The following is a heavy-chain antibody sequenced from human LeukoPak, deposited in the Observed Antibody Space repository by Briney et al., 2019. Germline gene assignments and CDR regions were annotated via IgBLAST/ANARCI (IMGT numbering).Heavy chain of an antibody. CDR3: ARVLGTGWYFDS. CDR1: GYTFTNYG. Sequence: ASVKVSCKASGYTFTNYGIIWVRQAPGQGLEWVGWISAYNGNTNYAQNLQGRVTMTTDTSTTTAYVELRSLRYEDTAVYYCARVLGTGWYFDSWGQGTLVTVSS. D-gene: IGHD2-8*02. J-gene: IGHJ4*02. V-gene: IGHV1-18*01. CDR2: ISAYNGNT.